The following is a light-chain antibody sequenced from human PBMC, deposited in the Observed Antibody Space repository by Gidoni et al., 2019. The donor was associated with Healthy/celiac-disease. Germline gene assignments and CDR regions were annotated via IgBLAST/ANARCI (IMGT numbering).Light chain of an antibody. CDR1: QNVSSN. J-gene: IGKJ4*01. Sequence: EIVMTQSPATLSVSPGERATLSCRASQNVSSNLAWYQQKPGQAPRLLIYGASTRATGIPARFSGSGSGTEFTLTISSLQSEDFAAYYCQQYNNWPLTFGGGTKVEIK. CDR3: QQYNNWPLT. V-gene: IGKV3-15*01. CDR2: GAS.